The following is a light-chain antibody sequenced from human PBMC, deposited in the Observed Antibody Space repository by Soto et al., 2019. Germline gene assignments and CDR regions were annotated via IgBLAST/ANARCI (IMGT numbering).Light chain of an antibody. Sequence: QSALTQPPSASGSPGRSVTISCSGTSSDVGDSNSVSRYQQHPGKAPKLIIYEVTKRPSGVPDRFSGSKSANAASLTVSGLQAEDEADYYCSSYAGSNIWVFGGGTKLTVL. J-gene: IGLJ3*02. V-gene: IGLV2-8*01. CDR3: SSYAGSNIWV. CDR1: SSDVGDSNS. CDR2: EVT.